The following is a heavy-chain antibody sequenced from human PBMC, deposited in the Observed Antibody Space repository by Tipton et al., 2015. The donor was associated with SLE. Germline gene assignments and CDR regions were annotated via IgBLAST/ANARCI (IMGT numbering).Heavy chain of an antibody. V-gene: IGHV4-59*08. D-gene: IGHD3-9*01. CDR3: ARQFDYTGFAHWYFDL. CDR1: GGSISTYY. CDR2: ISDSGST. Sequence: TLSLTCTVSGGSISTYYWSWIRQPPGKGLEWIGYISDSGSTDYNPSLKSRVTMSVDTSKNHFSLKLRSVTAADTAVYYCARQFDYTGFAHWYFDLWGRGTLVTVSS. J-gene: IGHJ2*01.